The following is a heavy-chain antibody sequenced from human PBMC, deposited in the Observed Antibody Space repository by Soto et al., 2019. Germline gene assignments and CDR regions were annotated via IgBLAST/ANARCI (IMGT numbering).Heavy chain of an antibody. V-gene: IGHV3-23*01. CDR3: AKNIKVRRDDYVWGSYPAACLDY. CDR1: GFTFSSYA. Sequence: GGSLRLSCAASGFTFSSYAMSWVRQAPGKGLEWVSAISGSGGSKYYADSVKGRFTISRDSSKNTLYLQMNSLRAENTAVYYCAKNIKVRRDDYVWGSYPAACLDYWGQGTLVTVSS. CDR2: ISGSGGSK. D-gene: IGHD3-16*02. J-gene: IGHJ4*02.